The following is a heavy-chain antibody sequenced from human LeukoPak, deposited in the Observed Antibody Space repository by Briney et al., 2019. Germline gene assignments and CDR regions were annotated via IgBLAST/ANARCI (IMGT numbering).Heavy chain of an antibody. J-gene: IGHJ4*02. CDR2: ISSSSSYI. D-gene: IGHD3-10*01. CDR1: GFTFSSYS. Sequence: GGSLRLSCAASGFTFSSYSMNWVRQAPGKGLEWVSSISSSSSYIYYSDSVKGRFTISRDNSKNTLYLQMNSLRAEDTAVYYCAKDLSRVRVYWGQGTLVTVSS. V-gene: IGHV3-21*04. CDR3: AKDLSRVRVY.